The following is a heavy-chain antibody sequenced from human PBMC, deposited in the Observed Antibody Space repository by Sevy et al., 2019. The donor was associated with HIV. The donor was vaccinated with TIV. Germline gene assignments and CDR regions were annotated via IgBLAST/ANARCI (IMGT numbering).Heavy chain of an antibody. CDR2: IYNVGDT. CDR1: GGSISGYY. Sequence: SETLSLTCTVSGGSISGYYWSWIRQSPGKGLEGIGYIYNVGDTRYNPSLKIRVTISMATSKNQFSLHLNSVTAADTAVYYCARRVPALAGNWFDPWGQGTLVTVSS. V-gene: IGHV4-59*01. CDR3: ARRVPALAGNWFDP. J-gene: IGHJ5*02.